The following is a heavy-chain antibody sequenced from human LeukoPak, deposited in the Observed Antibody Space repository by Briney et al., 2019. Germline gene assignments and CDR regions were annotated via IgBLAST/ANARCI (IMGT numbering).Heavy chain of an antibody. CDR1: GFTFRSYW. V-gene: IGHV3-7*01. CDR2: IKQDGSEK. J-gene: IGHJ5*02. Sequence: PGGSLRLSCAAPGFTFRSYWMSWVRQAPGKGLEWVANIKQDGSEKYYVDSVKGRFTISRDNAKNSLYLQMNSLRAEDTAVYYCARRLTQCDCFDPWGQGILVTVSS. CDR3: ARRLTQCDCFDP. D-gene: IGHD2-21*02.